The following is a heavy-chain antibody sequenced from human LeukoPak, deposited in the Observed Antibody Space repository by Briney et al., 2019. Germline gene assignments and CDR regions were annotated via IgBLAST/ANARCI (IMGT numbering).Heavy chain of an antibody. D-gene: IGHD1-26*01. CDR3: AREIYRYSGSYFDY. CDR1: GFTFSNVW. CDR2: IKHDGSEK. Sequence: PGGSLRLSCAASGFTFSNVWMTWVRQAPGKGLEWVANIKHDGSEKYYVDSVKGRFTISRDNAKNSLYLQMNSLSAEDTAVYYCAREIYRYSGSYFDYWGQGTLVAVSS. J-gene: IGHJ4*02. V-gene: IGHV3-7*01.